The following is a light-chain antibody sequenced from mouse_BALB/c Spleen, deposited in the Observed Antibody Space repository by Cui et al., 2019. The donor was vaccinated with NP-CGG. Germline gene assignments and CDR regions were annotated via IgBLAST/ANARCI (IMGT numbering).Light chain of an antibody. CDR3: ALWYSNHWV. V-gene: IGLV1*01. J-gene: IGLJ1*01. Sequence: QAVVTQESALPTSPGETVTLTCRSSTGAVTTSNYANWVQEKPDHLFTGLIGGTNNRVPGVPARFSGSLIGDKAALTNTGAKNEDEAIYFCALWYSNHWVFGGGTKLTVL. CDR2: GTN. CDR1: TGAVTTSNY.